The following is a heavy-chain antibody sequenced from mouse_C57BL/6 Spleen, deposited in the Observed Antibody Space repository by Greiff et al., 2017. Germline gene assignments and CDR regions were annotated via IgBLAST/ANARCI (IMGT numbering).Heavy chain of an antibody. J-gene: IGHJ2*01. V-gene: IGHV1-80*01. CDR3: ARCPLYGSSYFDY. CDR2: IYPGAGDT. Sequence: QVQLQQSGAELVKPGASVKISCKASGYAFSSYWMNWVKQRPGKGLEWLGQIYPGAGDTNYNGKFTGKATLTADKSSSTAYMQLSSLTSEDSAVYVCARCPLYGSSYFDYGGQGTTLTVSS. CDR1: GYAFSSYW. D-gene: IGHD1-1*01.